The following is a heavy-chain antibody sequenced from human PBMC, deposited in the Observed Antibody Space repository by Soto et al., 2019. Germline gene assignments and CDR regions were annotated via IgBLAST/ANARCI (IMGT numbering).Heavy chain of an antibody. D-gene: IGHD4-4*01. J-gene: IGHJ3*02. V-gene: IGHV4-4*02. CDR3: AREGNAGAFDI. CDR1: GGSISSSNW. CDR2: IYHSGST. Sequence: VQLQESGPGLVKPSGTLSLTCAVSGGSISSSNWWSWVRQPPGKGLEWIGEIYHSGSTNYNPSLKSRVTISVEKSKNQCALKLSSVTAADTAVEYCAREGNAGAFDIWGQGTMVTVSS.